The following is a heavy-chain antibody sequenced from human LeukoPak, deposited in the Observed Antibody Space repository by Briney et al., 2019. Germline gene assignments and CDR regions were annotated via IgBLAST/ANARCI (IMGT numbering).Heavy chain of an antibody. D-gene: IGHD2-2*01. CDR2: IYPGDSET. J-gene: IGHJ6*03. CDR1: GYTFKSYW. V-gene: IGHV5-51*01. CDR3: ARAGGYCSSTSCSFGGMDV. Sequence: GESLKISCKGSGYTFKSYWIGWVRQMPGKGLEWMGIIYPGDSETRYNPSFEGQVTISADKSISTAYLQWSSPKASDTAMYYCARAGGYCSSTSCSFGGMDVWGKGTTVTVSS.